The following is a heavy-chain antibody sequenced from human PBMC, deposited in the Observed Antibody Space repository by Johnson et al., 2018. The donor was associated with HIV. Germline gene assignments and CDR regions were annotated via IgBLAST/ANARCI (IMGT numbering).Heavy chain of an antibody. D-gene: IGHD2-2*01. J-gene: IGHJ3*02. V-gene: IGHV3-30*04. CDR3: ARGLGPADAFDI. Sequence: QVQLVESGGGVVQPGRSLRLSCAASGFTFSSYAIHWVRQAPGKGLEWVAVISYDGSNKYYADSVKGRFSISRDTSTNTLYLQVNSLRAEDTAVYYCARGLGPADAFDIWGQGTMVTVSS. CDR2: ISYDGSNK. CDR1: GFTFSSYA.